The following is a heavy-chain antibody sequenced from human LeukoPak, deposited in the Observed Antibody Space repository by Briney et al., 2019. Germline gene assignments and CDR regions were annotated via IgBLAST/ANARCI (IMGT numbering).Heavy chain of an antibody. CDR1: AYTFTGYY. CDR3: ARKDYFDY. CDR2: INPNSGGT. V-gene: IGHV1-2*02. J-gene: IGHJ4*02. Sequence: GASVKVSCKASAYTFTGYYMHWVRQAPGQGLEWMGWINPNSGGTNYAQKFQGRVTMTRDTSISTAYMELSRLTSDDTAIHYCARKDYFDYWGQGTLVTVSS.